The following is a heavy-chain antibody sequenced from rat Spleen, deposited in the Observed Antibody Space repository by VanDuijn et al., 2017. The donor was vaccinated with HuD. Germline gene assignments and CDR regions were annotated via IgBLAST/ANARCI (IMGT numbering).Heavy chain of an antibody. J-gene: IGHJ4*01. CDR1: GFTFSDYY. D-gene: IGHD1-11*01. CDR3: TTCYGCTYVMDA. CDR2: ISYDGSST. Sequence: EVQLVESGGGLIQPGRSLKLSCAASGFTFSDYYMAWVRQAPTKGLEWVASISYDGSSTYYRDSVKGRFTISRDNAKSTLYLQMYSLRSEDTATYYCTTCYGCTYVMDAWGQGASVTVSS. V-gene: IGHV5-20*01.